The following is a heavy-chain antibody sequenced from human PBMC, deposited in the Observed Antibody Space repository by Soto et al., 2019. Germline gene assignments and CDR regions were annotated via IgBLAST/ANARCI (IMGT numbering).Heavy chain of an antibody. CDR1: GYTFTGYY. CDR2: INPNSGGT. Sequence: ASVKVSCKASGYTFTGYYMHWVRQAPGQGLEWMGWINPNSGGTNYAQKFQGWVTMTRDTSISTAYMELSRLRSDDTAVYYCARGGRRSRGGWFDPWGRGALVTVSS. CDR3: ARGGRRSRGGWFDP. J-gene: IGHJ5*02. D-gene: IGHD3-10*01. V-gene: IGHV1-2*04.